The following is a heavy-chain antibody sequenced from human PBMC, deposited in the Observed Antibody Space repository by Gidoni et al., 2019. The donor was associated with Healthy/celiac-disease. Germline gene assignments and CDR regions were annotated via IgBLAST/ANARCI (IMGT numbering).Heavy chain of an antibody. CDR1: GGSISSGSYY. V-gene: IGHV4-61*02. D-gene: IGHD5-18*01. CDR3: ARTPADTAMVRRMDV. Sequence: QVQLQESGPGLVKPSQTLSLTCTVSGGSISSGSYYWSWIRQPAGKGLEWIGRIYTSGSTNYNPSLKSRVTISVDTSKNQFSLKLSSVTAADTAVYYCARTPADTAMVRRMDVWGQGTTVTVSS. CDR2: IYTSGST. J-gene: IGHJ6*02.